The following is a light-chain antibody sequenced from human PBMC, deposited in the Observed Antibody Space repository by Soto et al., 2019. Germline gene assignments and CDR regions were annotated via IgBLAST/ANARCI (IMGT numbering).Light chain of an antibody. V-gene: IGLV2-11*01. CDR1: SSDVVIYNY. CDR3: CSYVGSYVL. Sequence: QPALTQPRSVSGSPGQSVTISCTGTSSDVVIYNYVSWYQHHPGKAPKPMIYDVSKRPSGVPERFSGSKSGNTASLTISGLQAEDEADYYCCSYVGSYVLFGGGTKLTVL. J-gene: IGLJ2*01. CDR2: DVS.